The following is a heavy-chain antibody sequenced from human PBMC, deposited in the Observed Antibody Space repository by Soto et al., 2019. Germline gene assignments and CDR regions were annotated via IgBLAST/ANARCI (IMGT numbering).Heavy chain of an antibody. D-gene: IGHD4-4*01. Sequence: ASVKVSCKASGYTFTGYDINWVRQATGQGLEWMGWMNPNSGNTGYAQKFQGRVTMTRNTSISTAYMELSSLRSEDTAVYYCARGTTVTSWFDPWGQGTLVTVSS. CDR1: GYTFTGYD. CDR3: ARGTTVTSWFDP. V-gene: IGHV1-8*01. J-gene: IGHJ5*02. CDR2: MNPNSGNT.